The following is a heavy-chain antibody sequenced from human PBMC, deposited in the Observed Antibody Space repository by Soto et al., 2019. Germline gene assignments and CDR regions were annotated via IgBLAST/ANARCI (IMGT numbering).Heavy chain of an antibody. CDR2: INDSGDI. V-gene: IGHV4-34*01. Sequence: QVQLQQWGAGLLKPSETLYPTCAVYGGSFSGYQWSWIRQTPGKGLEWIGGINDSGDINYNPSLKSRVTILVDSPKKQISLRLSSVTAADTAVYYCARGLILWFGELSRRGGYYYYMDVWGKGTTVIVSS. CDR3: ARGLILWFGELSRRGGYYYYMDV. J-gene: IGHJ6*03. D-gene: IGHD3-10*01. CDR1: GGSFSGYQ.